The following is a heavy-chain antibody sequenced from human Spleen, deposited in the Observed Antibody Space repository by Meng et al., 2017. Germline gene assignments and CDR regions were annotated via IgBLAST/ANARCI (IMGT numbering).Heavy chain of an antibody. D-gene: IGHD4-11*01. V-gene: IGHV4-34*01. CDR1: GVSFSGVY. J-gene: IGHJ4*02. CDR3: ARGPTTMAHDFDY. Sequence: QWGGGLFKPSESLSLHCVVYGVSFSGVYWIWIRQPPGKGLEWIGEINHSGSTNYNPSLKSRVTISVDTSKNQFSLKLSSVTAADTAVYYCARGPTTMAHDFDYWGQGTLVTVSS. CDR2: INHSGST.